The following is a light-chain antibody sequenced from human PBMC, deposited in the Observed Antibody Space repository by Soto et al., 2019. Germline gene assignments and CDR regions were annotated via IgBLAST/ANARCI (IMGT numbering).Light chain of an antibody. CDR2: GAS. CDR1: QSVSSSY. Sequence: EIVLTQSPGTLSLSPGERATLSCRASQSVSSSYLAWYQQKPGQAPRLLIYGASTRATGIPDRFSGSGSGTEFTLSIFSLQSEDFAVYYCQQYNKGPVTFGQGTKVDI. J-gene: IGKJ1*01. CDR3: QQYNKGPVT. V-gene: IGKV3-15*01.